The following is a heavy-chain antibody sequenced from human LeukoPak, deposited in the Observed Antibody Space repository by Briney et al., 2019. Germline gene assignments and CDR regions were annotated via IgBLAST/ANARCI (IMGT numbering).Heavy chain of an antibody. V-gene: IGHV3-30*04. J-gene: IGHJ4*02. CDR2: ISDDGRHN. Sequence: GGSLRPSCAASGFTFSTYAMNWVRQAPGQGLEWVAVISDDGRHNYYADSVKGRFTISRDNSKSTLYLQMNSLRDDDSAAYFCARVYLERLTAGYFDHWGQGTQVTVSS. CDR1: GFTFSTYA. CDR3: ARVYLERLTAGYFDH. D-gene: IGHD2-8*01.